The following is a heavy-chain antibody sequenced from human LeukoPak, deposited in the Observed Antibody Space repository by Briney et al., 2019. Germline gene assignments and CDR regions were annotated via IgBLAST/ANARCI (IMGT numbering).Heavy chain of an antibody. CDR1: GYTFTSYG. Sequence: ASVKVSCKASGYTFTSYGISWVRQAPGQGLEWMGWISAYNGNTNYAQKLQGRVTMTRDMSTSTVYMELSSLRSEDTAVYYCARGSGSYTYYFDYWGQGTLVTVSS. J-gene: IGHJ4*02. V-gene: IGHV1-18*01. CDR3: ARGSGSYTYYFDY. CDR2: ISAYNGNT. D-gene: IGHD1-26*01.